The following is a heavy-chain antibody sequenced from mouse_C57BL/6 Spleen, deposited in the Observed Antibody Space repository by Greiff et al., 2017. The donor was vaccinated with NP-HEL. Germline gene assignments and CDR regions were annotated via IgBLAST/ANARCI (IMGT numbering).Heavy chain of an antibody. V-gene: IGHV1-9*01. J-gene: IGHJ2*01. CDR1: GYTFTGYW. CDR3: AREEGYNHDSRKYMDY. CDR2: ILPGSGST. D-gene: IGHD1-1*01. Sequence: QVQLQQSGAELMKPGASVKLSCKATGYTFTGYWIEWVKQRPGHGLEWIGEILPGSGSTNYNEKFKGKATFTADTSSNTAYMQLSSLTTEDSAIDYCAREEGYNHDSRKYMDYWGQGTTLTVSS.